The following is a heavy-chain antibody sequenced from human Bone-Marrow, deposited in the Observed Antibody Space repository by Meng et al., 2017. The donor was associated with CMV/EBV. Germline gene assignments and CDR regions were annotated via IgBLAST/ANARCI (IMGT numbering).Heavy chain of an antibody. J-gene: IGHJ6*01. CDR1: GYTFTSYG. CDR2: ISAYNGNT. V-gene: IGHV1-18*01. CDR3: ARLYSNYYYYYYYGMDV. D-gene: IGHD4-11*01. Sequence: ASVKVSCKASGYTFTSYGISWVRQAPGQGLEWMGWISAYNGNTNYAQKFQGRVTMTRNTSISTAYMELSSLRSEDTAVYYCARLYSNYYYYYYYGMDVWGQGNTVTVSS.